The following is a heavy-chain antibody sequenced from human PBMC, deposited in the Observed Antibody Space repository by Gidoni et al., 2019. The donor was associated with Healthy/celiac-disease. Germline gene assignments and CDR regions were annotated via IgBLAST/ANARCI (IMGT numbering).Heavy chain of an antibody. CDR2: ISGSGGST. CDR3: AKGLIAVADYFDY. D-gene: IGHD6-19*01. Sequence: EVQLLESGGGLVQPGGSLRLSCPPSGFPFSSYAMSWVRQAPGKGLEWVSAISGSGGSTYYADSVKGRFTISRDNSKNTLYLQMNSLRAEDTAVYYCAKGLIAVADYFDYWGQGTLVTVSS. J-gene: IGHJ4*02. CDR1: GFPFSSYA. V-gene: IGHV3-23*01.